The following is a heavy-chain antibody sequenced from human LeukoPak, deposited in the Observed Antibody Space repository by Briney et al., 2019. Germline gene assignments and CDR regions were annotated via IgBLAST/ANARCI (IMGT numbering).Heavy chain of an antibody. Sequence: GGSLRLSCAASGFTFSSYEMNWVRQAPGKGLEWVSYISSSGSTIYYADSVKGRFTISRDNAKNSLYLRMNSLRAEDTAVYYCARAEENYYDSSGINWFDPWGQGTLVTVSS. V-gene: IGHV3-48*03. CDR2: ISSSGSTI. CDR3: ARAEENYYDSSGINWFDP. CDR1: GFTFSSYE. J-gene: IGHJ5*02. D-gene: IGHD3-22*01.